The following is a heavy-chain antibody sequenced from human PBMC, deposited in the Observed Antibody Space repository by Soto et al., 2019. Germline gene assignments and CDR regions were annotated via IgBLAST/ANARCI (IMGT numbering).Heavy chain of an antibody. D-gene: IGHD2-15*01. V-gene: IGHV4-31*03. CDR2: IYYSGST. Sequence: SEPLSLTSTVSVGSTSSGGYYWSWIRQHPGKGLEWIGYIYYSGSTYYNPSLKSRVTISVDTSKNQFSLKLSSVTAADTAVYYCARDEENCSGGYYYFFWFDPWGQEALVTVSS. CDR1: VGSTSSGGYY. J-gene: IGHJ5*02. CDR3: ARDEENCSGGYYYFFWFDP.